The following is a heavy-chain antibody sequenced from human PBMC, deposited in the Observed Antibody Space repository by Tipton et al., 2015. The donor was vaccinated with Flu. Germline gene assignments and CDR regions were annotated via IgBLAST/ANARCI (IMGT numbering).Heavy chain of an antibody. J-gene: IGHJ4*02. CDR2: IYYSGST. V-gene: IGHV4-39*01. CDR3: ARGRGYYYDFDY. CDR1: GCSISSSSYY. D-gene: IGHD3-22*01. Sequence: LRLSCTVSGCSISSSSYYWGWIRQPPGKGLEWLGSIYYSGSTYYNPSLNSRVTISVDTSKNQFSLKLSSVTAADTAVYYCARGRGYYYDFDYWGQGTLVTVSS.